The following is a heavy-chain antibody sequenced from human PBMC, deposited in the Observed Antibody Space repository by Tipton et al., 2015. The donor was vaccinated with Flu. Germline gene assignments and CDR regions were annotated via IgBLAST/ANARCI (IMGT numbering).Heavy chain of an antibody. J-gene: IGHJ4*02. CDR3: ARGSGSGTYVIFDY. V-gene: IGHV4-39*07. CDR1: IGSFSINTFY. CDR2: IYTSGST. Sequence: TLSLTCSVSIGSFSINTFYWGWIRQPPGKGLEWIGRIYTSGSTYYNPSLKSRVSMSIDTSKDQFSLKLSSVTAADTAVYYCARGSGSGTYVIFDYWGQGTLVTVSS. D-gene: IGHD3-10*01.